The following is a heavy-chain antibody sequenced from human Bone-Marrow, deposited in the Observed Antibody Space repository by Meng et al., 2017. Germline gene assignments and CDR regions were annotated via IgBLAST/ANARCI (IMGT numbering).Heavy chain of an antibody. V-gene: IGHV3-64*01. D-gene: IGHD3-22*01. J-gene: IGHJ3*02. CDR3: ARGYYYQIGAFDI. CDR1: GFTFSSYA. Sequence: GESLKISCAASGFTFSSYAMHWVRQAPGKGLEYVSAISSNGGSTYYANSVKGRFTISRDNSKNTLYLQMGSLRAEDMAVYYCARGYYYQIGAFDIWGQGKMVTVSS. CDR2: ISSNGGST.